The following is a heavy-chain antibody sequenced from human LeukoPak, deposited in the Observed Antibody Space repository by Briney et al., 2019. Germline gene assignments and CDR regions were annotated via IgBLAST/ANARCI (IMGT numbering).Heavy chain of an antibody. D-gene: IGHD3/OR15-3a*01. Sequence: SETLSLTCTVSGGSISSYYWSWIRQPPGKGLEWIGSIYYSGNTYYNASLKSQVSISIDTSKNRFSLKLTSVTAADTAVYYCARQTGSGLFILPGGQGTLVTVSS. CDR1: GGSISSYY. CDR2: IYYSGNT. CDR3: ARQTGSGLFILP. J-gene: IGHJ4*02. V-gene: IGHV4-59*04.